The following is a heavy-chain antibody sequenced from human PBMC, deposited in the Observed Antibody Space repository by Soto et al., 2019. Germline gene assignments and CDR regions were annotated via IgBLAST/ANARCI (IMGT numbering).Heavy chain of an antibody. CDR3: ARDICFGELSHGMDV. CDR2: IYYSGST. J-gene: IGHJ6*02. CDR1: GGSVSSGSYY. Sequence: SETLSLTCTVSGGSVSSGSYYWSWIRQPPGKGLEWIGNIYYSGSTQYNPSLKSQVTISLDTSKNHFSLRLSSVTAADTAVYFCARDICFGELSHGMDVWGQGTTVTVSS. D-gene: IGHD3-10*01. V-gene: IGHV4-61*03.